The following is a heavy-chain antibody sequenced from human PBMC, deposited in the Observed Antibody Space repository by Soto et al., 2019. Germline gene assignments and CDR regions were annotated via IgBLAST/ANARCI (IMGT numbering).Heavy chain of an antibody. Sequence: QVQLQESGPGLVKPSETLSLTCTVSGGSISSYYWSWIRQPPGKGLEWIGYIYYSGSTNYNPSLKSRVIISVDTSKNQFSLKLSSVTAADTAVYYCARGSPEMATGFDYWGQGTLVTVSS. D-gene: IGHD5-12*01. CDR3: ARGSPEMATGFDY. V-gene: IGHV4-59*01. CDR2: IYYSGST. CDR1: GGSISSYY. J-gene: IGHJ4*02.